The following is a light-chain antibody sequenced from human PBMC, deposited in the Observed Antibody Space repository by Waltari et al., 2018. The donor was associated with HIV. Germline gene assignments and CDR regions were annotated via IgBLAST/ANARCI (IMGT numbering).Light chain of an antibody. V-gene: IGLV2-8*01. CDR1: SRDVGAYNY. J-gene: IGLJ2*01. CDR2: DVT. Sequence: QSALTQPPSASGSPGQSVTISCTGTSRDVGAYNYVSWFQQHTGKAPKLMIYDVTKRPSGVPDRFSGSKSGNTASPTVSGLQAEDEADYYCASHAGSKDVFGGGTRLTVL. CDR3: ASHAGSKDV.